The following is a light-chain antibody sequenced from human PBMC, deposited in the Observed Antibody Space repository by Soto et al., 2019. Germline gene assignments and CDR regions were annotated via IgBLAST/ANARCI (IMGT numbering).Light chain of an antibody. J-gene: IGKJ4*01. CDR1: QSVSSSY. CDR2: GAS. Sequence: EIVLTQSPGTLSLSPGERVTLSCRASQSVSSSYLAWYQQKPGQAPRLLIYGASSRATGIPDRFSGSGSGTDFTLTISRLEPEDFAVYYCQQYGSSPLTFGGGTKVDI. CDR3: QQYGSSPLT. V-gene: IGKV3-20*01.